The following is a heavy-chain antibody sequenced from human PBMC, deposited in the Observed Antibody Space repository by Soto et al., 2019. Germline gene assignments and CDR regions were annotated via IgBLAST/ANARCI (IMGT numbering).Heavy chain of an antibody. CDR2: ISYDGSNK. D-gene: IGHD2-2*01. Sequence: PGGSLRLSCAASGFTFSSYAMHWVRQAPGKGLEWVAVISYDGSNKYYADSVKGRFTISRDNSKNTLYLQMNSLRAEDTAVYYCAVVPAAMLDIDYWGQGTLVTVSS. V-gene: IGHV3-30-3*01. J-gene: IGHJ4*02. CDR3: AVVPAAMLDIDY. CDR1: GFTFSSYA.